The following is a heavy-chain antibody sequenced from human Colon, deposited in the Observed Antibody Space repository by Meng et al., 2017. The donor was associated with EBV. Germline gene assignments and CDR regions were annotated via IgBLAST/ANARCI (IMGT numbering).Heavy chain of an antibody. CDR3: ARDPRTTVCAFDI. J-gene: IGHJ3*02. V-gene: IGHV4-34*01. CDR1: GGSLRGDD. CDR2: ISHSGSA. Sequence: VEQPLWGAGRLKLSASLSPACVVLGGSLRGDDWTWIRQPPWKGLEWIGEISHSGSANYNPSLKSRVTISVDTSKNQFSRKLSSVTAADTAVYDCARDPRTTVCAFDIWGQGTMVTVAS. D-gene: IGHD4-17*01.